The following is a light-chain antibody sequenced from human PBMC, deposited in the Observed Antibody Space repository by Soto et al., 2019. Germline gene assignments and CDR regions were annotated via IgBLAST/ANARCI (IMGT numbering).Light chain of an antibody. CDR1: QSISRY. Sequence: DIQMTQAPSSLSAYVGDRVTITCRASQSISRYLNWYQQKPGKAPKLLIYSASSLESGVPSRFSGSGSGTDFTLTISSLQPEDFATYYCQQSFSSPPWTFGQGTKVDIK. CDR3: QQSFSSPPWT. CDR2: SAS. J-gene: IGKJ1*01. V-gene: IGKV1-39*01.